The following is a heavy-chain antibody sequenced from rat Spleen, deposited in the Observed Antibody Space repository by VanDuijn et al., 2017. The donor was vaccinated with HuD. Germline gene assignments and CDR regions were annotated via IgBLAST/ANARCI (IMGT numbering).Heavy chain of an antibody. D-gene: IGHD5-1*01. CDR1: GFSLTSNG. V-gene: IGHV2S12*01. Sequence: QVHLRESGPGLVQPSQTLSLTCTVSGFSLTSNGVSWVRQPPGKGLEWIAAISSGGNTYYNSTLKSRLSISRDTSKSQVFLKMNSLQTEDTAIYYCTRAPGKGYVMDAWGQGTAVTVSS. CDR2: ISSGGNT. J-gene: IGHJ4*01. CDR3: TRAPGKGYVMDA.